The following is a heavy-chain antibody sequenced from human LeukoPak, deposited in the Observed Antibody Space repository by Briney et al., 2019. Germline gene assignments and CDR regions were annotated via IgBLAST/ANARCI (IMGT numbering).Heavy chain of an antibody. V-gene: IGHV4-61*01. J-gene: IGHJ4*02. CDR3: ARTEVLRDYDYVWGSYRSPHFDY. CDR1: GGSVSSGSYY. CDR2: IYYSGST. Sequence: ASETLSLTCTVSGGSVSSGSYYWSWIRQPPGKGLEWIGYIYYSGSTNYNPSLKSRVTISVDTSKNQFSLKLSSVTAADTAVYYCARTEVLRDYDYVWGSYRSPHFDYWGQGTLVTVSS. D-gene: IGHD3-16*02.